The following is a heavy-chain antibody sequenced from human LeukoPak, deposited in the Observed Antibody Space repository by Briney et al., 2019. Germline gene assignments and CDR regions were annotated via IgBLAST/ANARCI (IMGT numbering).Heavy chain of an antibody. CDR1: GDSSSNSIYY. V-gene: IGHV4-39*07. CDR2: IDYSGST. J-gene: IGHJ5*02. Sequence: SETLSLTCTVSGDSSSNSIYYWGWIRQPPGRGLDWIGSIDYSGSTYYNPSLKSRATISIDMSKNQFSLKLNSVTAADTAVYYCARDTVLWFGELSYNWFDPWGQGTLVTVSS. CDR3: ARDTVLWFGELSYNWFDP. D-gene: IGHD3-10*01.